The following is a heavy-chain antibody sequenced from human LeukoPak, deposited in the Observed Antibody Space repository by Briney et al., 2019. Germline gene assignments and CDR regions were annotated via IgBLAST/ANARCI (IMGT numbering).Heavy chain of an antibody. J-gene: IGHJ4*02. CDR1: GYTFTSYD. CDR3: ARDLSKRARGWYSLVY. D-gene: IGHD6-19*01. Sequence: APVKVSCKASGYTFTSYDINWVRQATGQGLEWMGWMNPNSGNTGYAQKFQGRVTMTRSTSISTAYMELSSLRSEDTAVYYCARDLSKRARGWYSLVYWGQGTLVTVSS. V-gene: IGHV1-8*01. CDR2: MNPNSGNT.